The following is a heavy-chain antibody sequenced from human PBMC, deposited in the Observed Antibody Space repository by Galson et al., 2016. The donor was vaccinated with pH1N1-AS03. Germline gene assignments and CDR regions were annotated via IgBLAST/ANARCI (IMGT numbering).Heavy chain of an antibody. Sequence: QSGAEVKQPGESLRISCKTSGYPFTNYWVGWVRQMPGKGLEWMGIFYPSDPDARYSPSFQGQVTFSADKSTATAYLQWSTLKAADTAIYYCARHGSPTILSYHFGYGGRGTLVTVSS. CDR3: ARHGSPTILSYHFGY. CDR1: GYPFTNYW. D-gene: IGHD2-2*01. J-gene: IGHJ4*02. V-gene: IGHV5-51*01. CDR2: FYPSDPDA.